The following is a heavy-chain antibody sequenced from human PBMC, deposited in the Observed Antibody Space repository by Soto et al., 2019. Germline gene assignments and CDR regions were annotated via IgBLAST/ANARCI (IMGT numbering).Heavy chain of an antibody. CDR3: ARGIRPSGLYCISPSCHYHYGMDV. V-gene: IGHV3-30-3*01. CDR2: ISYDGSNK. Sequence: WGSLRLSCPASGITFSIYAMYWVRLAPGKGLEWVAVISYDGSNKYYADSAKGRFTISRDNSKNTLYLQMNSLRAEDTAVYYCARGIRPSGLYCISPSCHYHYGMDVWGEGTTVNVSS. CDR1: GITFSIYA. D-gene: IGHD2-2*01. J-gene: IGHJ6*04.